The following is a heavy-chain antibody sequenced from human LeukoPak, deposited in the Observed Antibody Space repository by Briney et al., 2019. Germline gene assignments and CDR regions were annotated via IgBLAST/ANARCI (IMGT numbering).Heavy chain of an antibody. Sequence: PGGSLRLSCAASGFTFSTYGMHWVRQAPGKGLEWVSFIQSHATNKYYADSVKGRFTVSRDNSKNTLYLQMNSLTPEDTAMYYCAKDADYHPYDWGQGTLVTVSS. V-gene: IGHV3-30*02. CDR2: IQSHATNK. D-gene: IGHD4-11*01. CDR3: AKDADYHPYD. CDR1: GFTFSTYG. J-gene: IGHJ4*02.